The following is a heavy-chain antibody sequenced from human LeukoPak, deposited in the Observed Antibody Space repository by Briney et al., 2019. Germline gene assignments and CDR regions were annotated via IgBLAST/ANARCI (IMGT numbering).Heavy chain of an antibody. D-gene: IGHD6-6*01. CDR3: ARVAARSSNYLDY. CDR2: IYYSGST. J-gene: IGHJ4*02. V-gene: IGHV4-59*01. CDR1: GGSISSYY. Sequence: SETLSLTCTVSGGSISSYYWSWIRQPPGKGLEWIGYIYYSGSTNYKPSFKSRVTISVDTSKNQFSLKLNSVTAADTAVYYCARVAARSSNYLDYWGQGTLVTVSS.